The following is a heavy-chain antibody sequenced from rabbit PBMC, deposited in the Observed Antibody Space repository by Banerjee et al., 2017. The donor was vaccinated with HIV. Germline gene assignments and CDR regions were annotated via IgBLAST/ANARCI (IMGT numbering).Heavy chain of an antibody. J-gene: IGHJ3*01. D-gene: IGHD4-2*01. Sequence: QSLEESGGDLVKPGASLTLTCKASGFDFSGSYWICWVRQAPGKRPEWIACIYTGDGDTVYATWAKGRFTISQTSSTAVTLQMTSLTDADTATYFCARGITGSACLTQLDLWGQGTLVTVS. CDR2: IYTGDGDT. V-gene: IGHV1S40*01. CDR1: GFDFSGSYW. CDR3: ARGITGSACLTQLDL.